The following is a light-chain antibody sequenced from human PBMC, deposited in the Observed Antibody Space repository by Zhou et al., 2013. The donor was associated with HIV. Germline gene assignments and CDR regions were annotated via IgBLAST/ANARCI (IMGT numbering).Light chain of an antibody. Sequence: DIQMTQSSSSLSASVGDRVTITCRATQGIRNDLGWFQQKPGKAPKRLIYAASSLQSGVPSRFSGSGSGTDFTLTISSLQPEDFATYYCQQSYNTPWTFGQGTKVEIK. V-gene: IGKV1-39*01. CDR2: AAS. CDR3: QQSYNTPWT. CDR1: QGIRND. J-gene: IGKJ1*01.